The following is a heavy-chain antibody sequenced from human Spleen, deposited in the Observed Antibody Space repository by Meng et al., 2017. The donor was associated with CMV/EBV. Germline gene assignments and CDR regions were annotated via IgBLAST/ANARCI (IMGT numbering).Heavy chain of an antibody. CDR1: GYTFTGYY. J-gene: IGHJ4*02. D-gene: IGHD7-27*01. CDR2: IHPHRGDT. CDR3: ARDNNWGPDY. V-gene: IGHV1-2*02. Sequence: ASVKVSCKASGYTFTGYYMNWVRQAPGQGLEWMGWIHPHRGDTNYAQQFQGRVTLTRDTSINTGYMELTRLTSDDTAVYYCARDNNWGPDYWGQGTLVTVSS.